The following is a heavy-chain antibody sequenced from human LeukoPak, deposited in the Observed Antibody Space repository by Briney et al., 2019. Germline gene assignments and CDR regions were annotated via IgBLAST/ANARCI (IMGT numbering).Heavy chain of an antibody. Sequence: ASVKASCKASGYTFTSYGISWVRQAPGQGLEWMGWISAYNGNTNYAQKLQGRVTMTTDTSTSTAYMELRSLRSDDTAVYYCARVMDSAVTRYLGFYYYYGMDVWGQGTTVTVSS. J-gene: IGHJ6*02. D-gene: IGHD4-17*01. V-gene: IGHV1-18*01. CDR2: ISAYNGNT. CDR3: ARVMDSAVTRYLGFYYYYGMDV. CDR1: GYTFTSYG.